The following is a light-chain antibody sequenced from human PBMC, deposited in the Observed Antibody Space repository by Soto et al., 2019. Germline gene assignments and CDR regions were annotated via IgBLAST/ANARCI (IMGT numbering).Light chain of an antibody. Sequence: QSVLTQPPSASGTPGQGVAISCSGSSSNMGSNTVNWYQHLPGTAPKLLIYNDNQRPSGVPDRFFGSKSGTSASLAITGLPSEDEADYYCAAWDGSLNHILFGGGTQLTVL. CDR1: SSNMGSNT. CDR2: NDN. V-gene: IGLV1-44*01. J-gene: IGLJ2*01. CDR3: AAWDGSLNHIL.